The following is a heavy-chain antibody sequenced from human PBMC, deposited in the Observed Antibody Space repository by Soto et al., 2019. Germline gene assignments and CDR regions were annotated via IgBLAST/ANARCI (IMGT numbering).Heavy chain of an antibody. Sequence: ASVKVSCKASGGTFSSYAISWVRQAPGQGLEWMGGIIPIFGTANYAQKFQGRVTITADESTSTAYMELSSLRSEDTAVYYCARRQGMVRGVIITGYYYGMDVWGQGTTVTAP. CDR1: GGTFSSYA. V-gene: IGHV1-69*13. J-gene: IGHJ6*02. CDR3: ARRQGMVRGVIITGYYYGMDV. D-gene: IGHD3-10*01. CDR2: IIPIFGTA.